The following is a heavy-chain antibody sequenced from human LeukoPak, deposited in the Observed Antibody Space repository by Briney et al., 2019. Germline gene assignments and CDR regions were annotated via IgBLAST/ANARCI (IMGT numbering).Heavy chain of an antibody. CDR2: IKQDGSEK. Sequence: GGSLRLSCAASGFTFSNYWMSWVRQAPGKGLEWVANIKQDGSEKYYVDSVKGRFTISRDNAKNSLYLQMNSLRAEDTAVYYCARLREIPVFGVVTKSTSYFDYWGQGTLVTVSS. J-gene: IGHJ4*02. V-gene: IGHV3-7*01. CDR1: GFTFSNYW. D-gene: IGHD3-3*01. CDR3: ARLREIPVFGVVTKSTSYFDY.